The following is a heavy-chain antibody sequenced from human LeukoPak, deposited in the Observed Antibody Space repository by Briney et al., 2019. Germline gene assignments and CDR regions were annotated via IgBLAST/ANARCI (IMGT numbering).Heavy chain of an antibody. CDR1: GFTFSSYE. V-gene: IGHV3-48*03. Sequence: GGSLRLSCAASGFTFSSYEMHWVRQAPRKGLEWVSYISSSGSTIYDADSVKGRFTISRDNAKNSLYLQMNSLRAEDTAVYYCARDYGGSSPFDYWGQGTLVTVSS. D-gene: IGHD4-23*01. CDR3: ARDYGGSSPFDY. J-gene: IGHJ4*02. CDR2: ISSSGSTI.